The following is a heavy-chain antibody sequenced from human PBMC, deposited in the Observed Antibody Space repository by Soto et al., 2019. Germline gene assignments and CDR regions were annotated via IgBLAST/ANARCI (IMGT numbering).Heavy chain of an antibody. CDR3: ARGPVAAESRDFDY. CDR2: INHSGST. J-gene: IGHJ4*02. V-gene: IGHV4-34*01. Sequence: QVQLQQWGAGLLKPSETLSLTCAVYGGSFSGYYWSWIRQPPGKGLEWIGEINHSGSTNYNPSLKRRVTISVDTSKNQFALKLSSVTAADTAVYYCARGPVAAESRDFDYWGQGTLVTVSS. D-gene: IGHD6-19*01. CDR1: GGSFSGYY.